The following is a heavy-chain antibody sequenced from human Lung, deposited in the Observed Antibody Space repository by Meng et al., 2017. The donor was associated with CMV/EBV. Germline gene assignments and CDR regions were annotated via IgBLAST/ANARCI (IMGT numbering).Heavy chain of an antibody. V-gene: IGHV3-21*01. D-gene: IGHD6-6*01. J-gene: IGHJ3*02. Sequence: SXAASEITLSSYSMNWVRQAPGKRLEWVSSISTSGSYRYYADSAKGRFTISRDNAKNSLYLQMNSLRVEDTAVYYCALMAYSSSSGAFDIWGRGTMXTVS. CDR2: ISTSGSYR. CDR3: ALMAYSSSSGAFDI. CDR1: EITLSSYS.